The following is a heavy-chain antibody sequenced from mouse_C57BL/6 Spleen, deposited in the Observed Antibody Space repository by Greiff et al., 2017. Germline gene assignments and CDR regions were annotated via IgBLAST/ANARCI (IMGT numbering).Heavy chain of an antibody. V-gene: IGHV1-82*01. CDR3: ARESSYPYAMDY. D-gene: IGHD2-10*01. Sequence: QVQLQQSGPELVKPGASVKISCKASGYAFSSSWMNWVKQRPGKGLEWIGRIYPGDGDTNYNGKFKGKATLTADKSSSTAYMQLSSLTSEDSAVYFCARESSYPYAMDYWGQGTSVTVSS. CDR2: IYPGDGDT. CDR1: GYAFSSSW. J-gene: IGHJ4*01.